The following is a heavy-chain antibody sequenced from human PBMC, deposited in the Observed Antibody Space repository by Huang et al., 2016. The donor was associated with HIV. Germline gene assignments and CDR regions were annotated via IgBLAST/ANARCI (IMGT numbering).Heavy chain of an antibody. CDR3: ERGDSSGWPLEFDY. J-gene: IGHJ4*02. D-gene: IGHD6-19*01. Sequence: QVQLVQSGAEVKKPGASVKISCKTSGYTFTTYSITWVRQAPGRGLEGMGWINPYNGNTKYAQKLQGRVTMTTDTAASTAYMELRSLRSDDTAVYYCERGDSSGWPLEFDYWGQGTLVTVSS. V-gene: IGHV1-18*04. CDR2: INPYNGNT. CDR1: GYTFTTYS.